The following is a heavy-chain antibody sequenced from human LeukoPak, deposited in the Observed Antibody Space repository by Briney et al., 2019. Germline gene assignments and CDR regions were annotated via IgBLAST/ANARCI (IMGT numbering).Heavy chain of an antibody. J-gene: IGHJ4*02. CDR2: ISYDGGDK. CDR1: GFTFATYG. V-gene: IGHV3-30*18. CDR3: AKRGLTFYGDH. Sequence: PGGSLRLSCAASGFTFATYGMHWVRQAPGKGLEWVAVISYDGGDKYYADSVKGRFTISRDNSKNTLYLQMNSLRVEDTALYYCAKRGLTFYGDHWGQGTLVTVSS. D-gene: IGHD2/OR15-2a*01.